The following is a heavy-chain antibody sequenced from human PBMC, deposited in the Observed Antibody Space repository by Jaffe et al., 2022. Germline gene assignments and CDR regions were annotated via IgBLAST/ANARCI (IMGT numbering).Heavy chain of an antibody. J-gene: IGHJ3*02. CDR1: GFTFSSYG. D-gene: IGHD6-6*01. CDR3: AKDFLAARLHAFDI. CDR2: IRYDGSNK. Sequence: QVQLVESGGGVVQPGGSLRLSCAASGFTFSSYGMHWVRQAPGKGLEWVAFIRYDGSNKYYADSVKGRFTISRDNSKNTLYLQMNSLRAEDTAVYYCAKDFLAARLHAFDIWGQGTMVTVSS. V-gene: IGHV3-30*02.